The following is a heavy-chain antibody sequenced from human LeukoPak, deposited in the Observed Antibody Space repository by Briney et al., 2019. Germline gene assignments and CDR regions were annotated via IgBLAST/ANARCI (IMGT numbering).Heavy chain of an antibody. CDR3: AILGVWGSLDY. J-gene: IGHJ4*02. V-gene: IGHV4-59*01. CDR2: IYDSGKT. Sequence: SETLSLTCTVSGDSISSYYWSWIRQPPGKGLEWIGYIYDSGKTNYNASLISRVTISVDTSKNQFSLKLTSVTPADTAVYYCAILGVWGSLDYWGQGTLVTVSS. D-gene: IGHD7-27*01. CDR1: GDSISSYY.